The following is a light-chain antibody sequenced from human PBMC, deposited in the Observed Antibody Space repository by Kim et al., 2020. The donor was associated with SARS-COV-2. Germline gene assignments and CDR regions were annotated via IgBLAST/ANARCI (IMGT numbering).Light chain of an antibody. CDR1: SSDVGGYNY. J-gene: IGLJ2*01. CDR3: SSYTSSSTLGVV. V-gene: IGLV2-14*03. CDR2: DVS. Sequence: SITLSCTGTSSDVGGYNYVSWYQQHPGKAPKLMIYDVSNRPSRVSNRFSGSKSGNTASLTISGLQADDEADYYCSSYTSSSTLGVVFGGGTQLTVL.